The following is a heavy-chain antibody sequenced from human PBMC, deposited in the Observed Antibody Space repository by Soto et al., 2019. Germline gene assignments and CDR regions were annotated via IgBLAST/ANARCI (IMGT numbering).Heavy chain of an antibody. CDR3: ARDSGKPLQWLVPYYYYGMDV. CDR2: ISYDGSNK. J-gene: IGHJ6*02. Sequence: GGSLRLSCAASGFTFSSYAMHWVRQAPGKGLEWVAVISYDGSNKYYADSVKGRFTISRDNSKNTLYLQMNSLRAEDTAVYYCARDSGKPLQWLVPYYYYGMDVWGQGTTVTVSS. D-gene: IGHD6-19*01. V-gene: IGHV3-30-3*01. CDR1: GFTFSSYA.